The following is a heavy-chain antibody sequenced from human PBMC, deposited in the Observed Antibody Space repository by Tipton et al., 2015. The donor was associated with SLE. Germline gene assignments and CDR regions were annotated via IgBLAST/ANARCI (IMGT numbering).Heavy chain of an antibody. CDR2: IYTSGST. CDR3: ARDNEYYYDNSGPTPTFYWYFDL. V-gene: IGHV4-61*02. D-gene: IGHD3-22*01. J-gene: IGHJ2*01. Sequence: TLSLTCTVSGDSISSGSYYWSWIRQPAGKGLEWIGRIYTSGSTNYNPSLKSRVTISIDTSKNQFSLKLSSVTAADTAVYYCARDNEYYYDNSGPTPTFYWYFDLWGRGTLVTVSS. CDR1: GDSISSGSYY.